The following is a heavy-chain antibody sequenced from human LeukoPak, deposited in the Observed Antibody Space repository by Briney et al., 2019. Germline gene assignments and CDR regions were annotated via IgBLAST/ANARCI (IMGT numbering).Heavy chain of an antibody. CDR1: GGSISNYH. Sequence: PSETLSLTCTVSGGSISNYHWSWIRQPAGKGLEWIGRIYSSGSTNYNPSLKSRVTMSVDTSKNQFSLKLTSVTAADTAVYYCARALPYCTSSSCYPNWFDPWGQGTLVTVSS. CDR2: IYSSGST. D-gene: IGHD2-15*01. CDR3: ARALPYCTSSSCYPNWFDP. V-gene: IGHV4-4*07. J-gene: IGHJ5*02.